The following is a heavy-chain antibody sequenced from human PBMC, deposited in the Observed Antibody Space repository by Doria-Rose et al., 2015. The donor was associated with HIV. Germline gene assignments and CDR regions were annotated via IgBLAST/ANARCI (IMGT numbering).Heavy chain of an antibody. J-gene: IGHJ4*02. CDR2: IFSDDER. V-gene: IGHV2-26*01. CDR3: ARIKSSRWYHKYYFDF. D-gene: IGHD6-13*01. CDR1: GVSLSSPGMG. Sequence: QITLKESGPVLVKPTETLTLTCTVSGVSLSSPGMGVSWIRQPPGKALEWLANIFSDDERSYQTSLKSRLTISRGTSKSQVVLTMTDMDPVDTATCYCARIKSSRWYHKYYFDFWGQGTLVIVSA.